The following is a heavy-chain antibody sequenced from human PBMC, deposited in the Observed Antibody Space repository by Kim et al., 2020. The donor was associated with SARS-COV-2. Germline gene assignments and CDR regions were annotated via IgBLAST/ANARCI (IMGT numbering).Heavy chain of an antibody. J-gene: IGHJ4*02. CDR1: GFTFSTYA. Sequence: GGSLRLSCAASGFTFSTYAMTWVRQAPGKGLEWVSTVSGSGDSTHYADSVKGRFTIYRDTSKDTLYLRMISLRAEDTAVYYCEKGDCSSASCYTTDSWGRGTLVTVSS. D-gene: IGHD2-2*01. V-gene: IGHV3-23*01. CDR3: EKGDCSSASCYTTDS. CDR2: VSGSGDST.